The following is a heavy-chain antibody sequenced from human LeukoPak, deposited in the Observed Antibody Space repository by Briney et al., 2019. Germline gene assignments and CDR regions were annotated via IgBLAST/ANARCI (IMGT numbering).Heavy chain of an antibody. D-gene: IGHD1-26*01. CDR2: INPNSGGT. CDR1: GYTITGYY. J-gene: IGHJ4*02. Sequence: ASVKVSCKASGYTITGYYMHWVRQAPGQGLEWMGWINPNSGGTNYAQKFQGRVTMTRDTSISTAYMELSRLRSDDTAVYYCARVPTSGSYYFLADYWGQGTLVTVSS. CDR3: ARVPTSGSYYFLADY. V-gene: IGHV1-2*02.